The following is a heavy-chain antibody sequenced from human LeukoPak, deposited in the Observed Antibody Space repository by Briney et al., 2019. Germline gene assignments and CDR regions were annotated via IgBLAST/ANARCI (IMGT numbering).Heavy chain of an antibody. CDR1: GGTFSSYA. J-gene: IGHJ6*02. V-gene: IGHV1-69*04. CDR3: ARDRLMGTRVYYYYGMDV. CDR2: IIPILGIA. D-gene: IGHD2-2*01. Sequence: SVKVSCKASGGTFSSYAISWVRQAPGQGLEWMGRIIPILGIANYAQKFQGRVTITADKSTSTAYMELSSLRSEDTAVYYCARDRLMGTRVYYYYGMDVWGQGTAVTVSS.